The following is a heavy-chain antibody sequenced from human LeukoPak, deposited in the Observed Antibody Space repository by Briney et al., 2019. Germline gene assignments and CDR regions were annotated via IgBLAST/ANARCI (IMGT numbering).Heavy chain of an antibody. CDR1: GFAFSSYA. J-gene: IGHJ4*02. D-gene: IGHD3-16*01. CDR2: ISGSGGST. CDR3: ARGEAWGNLDY. Sequence: PGGSLRLSCAASGFAFSSYAMSWVRQAPGKGLEWVSAISGSGGSTYYADSVMGRFTISRDNSKNTLYLQMGSLRVEDMAVYYCARGEAWGNLDYWGQGTLVTVSS. V-gene: IGHV3-23*01.